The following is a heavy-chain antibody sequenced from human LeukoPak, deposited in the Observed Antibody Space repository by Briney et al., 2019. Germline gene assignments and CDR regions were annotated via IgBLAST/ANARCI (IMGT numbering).Heavy chain of an antibody. CDR3: ARETPGPRMYYYGSGSYTHYYYMDV. V-gene: IGHV4-61*02. CDR1: GGSISSGSYY. CDR2: IYTSGST. D-gene: IGHD3-10*01. J-gene: IGHJ6*03. Sequence: RPSQTLSLTCTVSGGSISSGSYYWSWIRQPAGKGLEWIGRIYTSGSTNYNPSLKSRVTISVDTSKNQFSLKLSSVTAADTAVYYCARETPGPRMYYYGSGSYTHYYYMDVWGKGTTVTISS.